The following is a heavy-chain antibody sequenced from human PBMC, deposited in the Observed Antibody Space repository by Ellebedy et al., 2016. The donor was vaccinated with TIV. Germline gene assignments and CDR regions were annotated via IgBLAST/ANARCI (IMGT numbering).Heavy chain of an antibody. CDR3: AKDARYGDYGGWFDF. Sequence: GESLKISCAASGFTYEDYAMHWVRRVPGKGLQWVSLITWDGERTYYADSVKGRFTISRDNSKNSLYLQMDGLGPEDTALYYCAKDARYGDYGGWFDFWGQGTLVTVSS. V-gene: IGHV3-43D*03. J-gene: IGHJ4*02. CDR1: GFTYEDYA. CDR2: ITWDGERT. D-gene: IGHD4-17*01.